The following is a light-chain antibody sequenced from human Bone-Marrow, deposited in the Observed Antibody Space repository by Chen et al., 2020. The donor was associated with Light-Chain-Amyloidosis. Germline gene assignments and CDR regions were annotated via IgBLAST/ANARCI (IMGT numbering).Light chain of an antibody. Sequence: EIVLTQSPATLSLSPGERATLSCRASQSVATFLAWYQHKPGQAPRLLIYDASSRATGIQDRFSGSVSGTDFTLTISSLEPEDFAVYYCQQRSNWPLLTFGPGTKVDIK. CDR1: QSVATF. J-gene: IGKJ3*01. CDR3: QQRSNWPLLT. CDR2: DAS. V-gene: IGKV3-11*01.